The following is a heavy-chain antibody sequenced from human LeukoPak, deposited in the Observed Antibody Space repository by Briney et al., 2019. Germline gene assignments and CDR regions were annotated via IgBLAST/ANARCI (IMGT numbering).Heavy chain of an antibody. CDR2: INTNTGNP. J-gene: IGHJ4*02. V-gene: IGHV7-4-1*02. Sequence: ASVKVSCKASGYTFTSYAMNWVRQAPGQGLEWMGWINTNTGNPTYAQGFTGRFVFSLDTSVSTAYLQISSLKAEDTAVYYCARLSILAGYSRPIDYWGQGTLVTGSS. CDR1: GYTFTSYA. D-gene: IGHD3-9*01. CDR3: ARLSILAGYSRPIDY.